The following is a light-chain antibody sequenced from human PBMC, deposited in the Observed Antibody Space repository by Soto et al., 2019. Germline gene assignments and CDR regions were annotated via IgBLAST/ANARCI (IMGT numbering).Light chain of an antibody. V-gene: IGKV3-20*01. J-gene: IGKJ5*01. Sequence: EIVLTQPPGTLSLSPGERATLSCRASQSVSNSLAWYQQKTGQAPRLLISGASSRATGIPDRFSGSGSGTDFTLTISRLEPEDFALYYCQQYGSSPITFGQGTRLEIK. CDR3: QQYGSSPIT. CDR2: GAS. CDR1: QSVSNS.